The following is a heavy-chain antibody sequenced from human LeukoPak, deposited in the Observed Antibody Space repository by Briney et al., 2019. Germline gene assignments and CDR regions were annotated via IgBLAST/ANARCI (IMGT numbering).Heavy chain of an antibody. J-gene: IGHJ4*02. CDR3: TRDTFDSSGYFYYYFDY. V-gene: IGHV1-69*13. D-gene: IGHD3-22*01. Sequence: SVKVSCKASGGTFSSYAISWVRQAPGQGLEWMGGITPISGTANYAQKFQGRDTITADESTSTAYMELSSLRSVDTPIYFCTRDTFDSSGYFYYYFDYWGQGTLVTVSS. CDR1: GGTFSSYA. CDR2: ITPISGTA.